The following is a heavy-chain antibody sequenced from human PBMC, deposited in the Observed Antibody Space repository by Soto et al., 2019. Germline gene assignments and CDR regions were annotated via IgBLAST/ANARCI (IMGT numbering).Heavy chain of an antibody. CDR1: GFTFDDYA. CDR2: ISWNSGSI. Sequence: EVQLVESGGGLVQPGRSLRLSCAASGFTFDDYAMHWVRQAPGKGLEWVSGISWNSGSIGYADSVKGRFTISRDNAKNSLYLQMNSLRAEDTALYYCAKEGNSSWYFDYWGQGNLVTVSS. CDR3: AKEGNSSWYFDY. V-gene: IGHV3-9*01. D-gene: IGHD6-13*01. J-gene: IGHJ4*02.